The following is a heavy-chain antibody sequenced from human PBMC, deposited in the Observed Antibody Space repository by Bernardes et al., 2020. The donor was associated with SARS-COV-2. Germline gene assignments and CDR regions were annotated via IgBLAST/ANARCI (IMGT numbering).Heavy chain of an antibody. J-gene: IGHJ6*02. CDR1: GFTFSDYY. Sequence: GGSLRLSCAASGFTFSDYYMTWIRQTPGKGLEWISYITSSNRNSYYADSVKGRFTISRDNANNSLYLQMNSLRADDTAVYYCATERGGGGGMDVWGQGTTVTVSS. CDR3: ATERGGGGGMDV. D-gene: IGHD3-16*01. CDR2: ITSSNRNS. V-gene: IGHV3-11*06.